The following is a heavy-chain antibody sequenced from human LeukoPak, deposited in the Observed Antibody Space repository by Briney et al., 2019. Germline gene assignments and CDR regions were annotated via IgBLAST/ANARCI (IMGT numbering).Heavy chain of an antibody. Sequence: AGGSLRLSCEVSGFTFHDYAISWLRQTPGEGLEWVSTVNAAGTDRFYAASVKGRFTISRDNSKNSLYLQLTSLRAEDTAIYYCAEMNGPERRHFFDSWGQGTPVIVSS. CDR2: VNAAGTDR. J-gene: IGHJ4*02. CDR3: AEMNGPERRHFFDS. D-gene: IGHD1-14*01. V-gene: IGHV3-23*01. CDR1: GFTFHDYA.